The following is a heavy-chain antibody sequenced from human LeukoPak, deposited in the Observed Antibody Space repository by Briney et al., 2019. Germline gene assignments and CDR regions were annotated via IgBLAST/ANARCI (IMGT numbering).Heavy chain of an antibody. CDR2: ISAYNGKT. V-gene: IGHV1-18*01. J-gene: IGHJ4*02. Sequence: ASVKVSCKASGYTFTTYGISWVRQAPGQGLEWMGWISAYNGKTYYAQKFQGRVTITRNTSISTAYMELSSLRSEDTAVYYCARVLVDTAMGLIFDYWGQGTLVTVSS. CDR3: ARVLVDTAMGLIFDY. D-gene: IGHD5-18*01. CDR1: GYTFTTYG.